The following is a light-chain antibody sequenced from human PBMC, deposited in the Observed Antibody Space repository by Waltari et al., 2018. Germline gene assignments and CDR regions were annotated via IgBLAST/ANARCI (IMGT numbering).Light chain of an antibody. V-gene: IGKV1-12*01. CDR1: QGISSW. CDR3: LHANSFPRT. J-gene: IGKJ1*01. Sequence: IDMARSPTTIHAYVRDRLNITCRASQGISSWLAWYQQKPGKAPKLLIYAASSLQSGVPSRFIVSCSGTDFSLTISSLQPEDCSTYFFLHANSFPRTFGQGTKVEIK. CDR2: AAS.